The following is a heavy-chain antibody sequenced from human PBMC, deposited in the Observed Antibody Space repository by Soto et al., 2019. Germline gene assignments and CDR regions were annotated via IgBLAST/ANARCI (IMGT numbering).Heavy chain of an antibody. D-gene: IGHD6-6*01. V-gene: IGHV3-21*01. Sequence: EVQLVESGGGLVKPGGSLRLSCAASGFTFSSYSMNWVRQAPGKGLEWVSSISSSSSYIYYADSVKGRFTSSRDNAKNSLYLQMNSLRAEDTAVYYCARDNGSSSPVDYWGQGTLVTVSS. J-gene: IGHJ4*02. CDR3: ARDNGSSSPVDY. CDR1: GFTFSSYS. CDR2: ISSSSSYI.